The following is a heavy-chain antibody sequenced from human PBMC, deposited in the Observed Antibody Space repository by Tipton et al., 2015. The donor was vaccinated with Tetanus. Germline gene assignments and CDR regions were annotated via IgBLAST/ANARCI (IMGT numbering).Heavy chain of an antibody. CDR1: GDPISSGGYY. J-gene: IGHJ5*01. CDR3: ARGSRFWFDS. V-gene: IGHV4-31*03. CDR2: ILYTGST. Sequence: LSLTCSVSGDPISSGGYYWTWIRQLPGKGLEWIGYILYTGSTYHNPSLKGRVTTSVDTSKNQFSLNLSSVTAADTAVYYCARGSRFWFDSWGQGTLVTVSS. D-gene: IGHD3-16*01.